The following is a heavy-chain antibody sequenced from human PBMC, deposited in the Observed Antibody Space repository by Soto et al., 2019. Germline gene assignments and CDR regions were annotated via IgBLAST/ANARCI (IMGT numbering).Heavy chain of an antibody. CDR3: ARRPYDFVWVSWRHFDY. V-gene: IGHV4-30-4*01. Sequence: QVQLQESGPGLVKDSQTLSLTCTVSGGYVSSRDYYWHWLRQSPGMVLEWIGEIYHNGNTHYNPSLKSLVSSTVDAFNKQFFLRLTSVSAADTAVYYCARRPYDFVWVSWRHFDYWGQGTLVTVSS. CDR2: IYHNGNT. D-gene: IGHD3-16*01. CDR1: GGYVSSRDYY. J-gene: IGHJ4*02.